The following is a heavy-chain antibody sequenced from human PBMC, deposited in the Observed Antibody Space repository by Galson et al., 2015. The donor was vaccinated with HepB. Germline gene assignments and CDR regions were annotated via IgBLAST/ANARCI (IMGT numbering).Heavy chain of an antibody. V-gene: IGHV3-23*01. J-gene: IGHJ4*02. CDR2: ISGSGDET. CDR1: GFTFSRCS. D-gene: IGHD3-10*01. CDR3: AKGAAGTRDGPDS. Sequence: SLRLSCAASGFTFSRCSMTWVRQAPGKGLEWVATISGSGDETYYPDSVKGRFTISRDNSKNTLYLQMNSPRADDTAIYYCAKGAAGTRDGPDSWGLGILVTVSS.